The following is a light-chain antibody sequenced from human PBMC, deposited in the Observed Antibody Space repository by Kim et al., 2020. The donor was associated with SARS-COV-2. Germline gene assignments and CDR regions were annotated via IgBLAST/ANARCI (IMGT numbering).Light chain of an antibody. Sequence: SPGQRATPSGRASQSISNNYLAWYQQKPGQAPRLRIYGASNRATGIPDRFSGSGSGTDFTLTISGLDPEDFTVYYCQQYDGSLWTFGQGTKVDIK. V-gene: IGKV3-20*01. CDR3: QQYDGSLWT. CDR2: GAS. J-gene: IGKJ1*01. CDR1: QSISNNY.